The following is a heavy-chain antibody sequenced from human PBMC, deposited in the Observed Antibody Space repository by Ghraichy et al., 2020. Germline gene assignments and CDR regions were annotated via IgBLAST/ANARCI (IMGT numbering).Heavy chain of an antibody. D-gene: IGHD3-10*01. Sequence: ASVKVSCKVSGYTLTELSMHWVRQAPGKGLEWMGGFDPEDGETIYAQKFQGRVTMTEDTSTDTAYMELSSLRSEDTAVYYCATGPVYASGSYYFSPYFDYWGQGTLVTVSS. CDR1: GYTLTELS. V-gene: IGHV1-24*01. CDR2: FDPEDGET. CDR3: ATGPVYASGSYYFSPYFDY. J-gene: IGHJ4*02.